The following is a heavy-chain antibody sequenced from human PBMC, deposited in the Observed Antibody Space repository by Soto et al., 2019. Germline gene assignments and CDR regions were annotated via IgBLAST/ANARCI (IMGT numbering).Heavy chain of an antibody. CDR2: MNPNSGNT. V-gene: IGHV1-8*01. J-gene: IGHJ6*02. CDR3: ARRGYSSSWYYYYYYGMDV. Sequence: QVQLVQSGAEVKKPGASVKVSCKASGYTFTSYDINWVRQATGQGLEWMGWMNPNSGNTGYAQKFQGRATMTRNTSISTAYMELGSLRSEDTAVYYCARRGYSSSWYYYYYYGMDVWGQGTTVTVSS. CDR1: GYTFTSYD. D-gene: IGHD6-13*01.